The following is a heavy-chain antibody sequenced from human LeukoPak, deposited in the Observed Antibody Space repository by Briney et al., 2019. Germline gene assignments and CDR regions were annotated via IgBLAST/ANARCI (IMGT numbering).Heavy chain of an antibody. CDR1: GFTFSSYE. CDR2: ISSSGSTI. V-gene: IGHV3-48*03. Sequence: PGGSLRLSCAASGFTFSSYEMNWVRQAPGKGLEWVSYISSSGSTIYYADSVKGRFTISRDNARNSLYLQMNSLRAEDTAVYYCARSNNGGWGYCDYWGQGSLVTVSS. J-gene: IGHJ4*02. D-gene: IGHD3-16*01. CDR3: ARSNNGGWGYCDY.